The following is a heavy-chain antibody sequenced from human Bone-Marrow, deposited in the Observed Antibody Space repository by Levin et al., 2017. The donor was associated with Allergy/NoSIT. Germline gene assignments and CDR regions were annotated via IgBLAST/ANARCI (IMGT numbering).Heavy chain of an antibody. CDR3: ARVPSGWYREAYFDC. J-gene: IGHJ4*02. D-gene: IGHD6-19*01. V-gene: IGHV1-2*02. CDR1: GYTFTGHY. Sequence: GESLKISCKVSGYTFTGHYIHWVRQAPGKGLEWMGWINPRSGSTNYAQKFEGRVTLTRDTSIATSYMEVGGLTSDDTGVYYCARVPSGWYREAYFDCWGQGTLVTVSS. CDR2: INPRSGST.